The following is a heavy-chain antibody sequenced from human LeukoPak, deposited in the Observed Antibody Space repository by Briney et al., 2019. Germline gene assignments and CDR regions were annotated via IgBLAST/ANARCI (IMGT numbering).Heavy chain of an antibody. CDR3: ARRLRTMIVVVITPFDY. Sequence: PSETLSLTCTVSGGSISSYYWSWIRQPPGKGLEWIGYIYYSGRTKYNPSLKSRVTISVDTSKNQFSLKLSSVTAADTAVYYCARRLRTMIVVVITPFDYWGQGTLVTVSS. D-gene: IGHD3-22*01. V-gene: IGHV4-59*12. CDR1: GGSISSYY. J-gene: IGHJ4*02. CDR2: IYYSGRT.